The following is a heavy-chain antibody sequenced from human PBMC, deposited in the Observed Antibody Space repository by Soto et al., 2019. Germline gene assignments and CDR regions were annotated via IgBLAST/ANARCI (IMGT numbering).Heavy chain of an antibody. CDR1: GFSLSTSGVS. CDR3: AHRITMNGMDV. J-gene: IGHJ6*02. V-gene: IGHV2-5*02. D-gene: IGHD3-22*01. CDR2: IYWDDDK. Sequence: QITLKESGPTLVKPTQTLTLTCTFSGFSLSTSGVSVGWIRQPPGKALEWLALIYWDDDKRYSPSLKSRLTXHXXTSKNQVVLTMTNMDPVDTATYYCAHRITMNGMDVWGLGTTVTVSS.